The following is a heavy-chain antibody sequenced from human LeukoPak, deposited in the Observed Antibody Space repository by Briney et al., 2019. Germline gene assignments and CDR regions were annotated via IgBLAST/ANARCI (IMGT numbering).Heavy chain of an antibody. D-gene: IGHD3-10*01. CDR3: ARELVRGVPYFDY. Sequence: ASVKVSCKASGYTFTGYYMHWVRQAPGQGLEWMGIINPSGGSTSYAQKFQGRVTMTRDMSTSTVYMELSSLRSEDTAVYYCARELVRGVPYFDYWGQGTLVTVSS. CDR2: INPSGGST. V-gene: IGHV1-46*01. J-gene: IGHJ4*02. CDR1: GYTFTGYY.